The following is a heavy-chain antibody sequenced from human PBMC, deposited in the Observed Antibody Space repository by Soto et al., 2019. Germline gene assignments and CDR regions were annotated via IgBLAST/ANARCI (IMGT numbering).Heavy chain of an antibody. J-gene: IGHJ5*02. V-gene: IGHV3-23*01. Sequence: EVQLLVSGGGSVQPGGSLRLSCAASGFSFSNYDMSWVRQAPGTGLEWVSAIDSGGGSTYYAASVKGRFSISRDNSMNTLYLQMNSLRAEDTAIYYCTKEHSNYPDNWFDPWGQGTLVTVSS. CDR2: IDSGGGST. CDR1: GFSFSNYD. CDR3: TKEHSNYPDNWFDP. D-gene: IGHD4-4*01.